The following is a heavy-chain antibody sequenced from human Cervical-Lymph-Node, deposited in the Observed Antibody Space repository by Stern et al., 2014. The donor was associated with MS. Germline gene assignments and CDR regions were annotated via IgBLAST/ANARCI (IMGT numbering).Heavy chain of an antibody. V-gene: IGHV1-69*01. CDR2: IIPIFGTA. CDR3: ARSYGAVAGTGSDY. J-gene: IGHJ4*02. CDR1: GGTFSSYA. Sequence: QVQLLQPGAEVKKPGSSVKVSCKASGGTFSSYAISWVRQAPGQGLEWMGGIIPIFGTATYAQKFQGRVTITADESTSTAYMELSSLRSEDTAVYYCARSYGAVAGTGSDYWGQGTLVTVSS. D-gene: IGHD6-19*01.